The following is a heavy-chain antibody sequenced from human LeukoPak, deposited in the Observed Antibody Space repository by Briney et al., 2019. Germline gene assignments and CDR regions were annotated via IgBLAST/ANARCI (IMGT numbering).Heavy chain of an antibody. CDR3: AKDRYSSSWYPDY. Sequence: GGSLRLSCAASGFTFSSYAMSWVRQAPGKGLEWVSAISGSGGSAYYADSVKGRFTISRDNSKNTLYLQMNSLRAEDTAVYYCAKDRYSSSWYPDYWGQGTLVTVSS. J-gene: IGHJ4*02. CDR1: GFTFSSYA. CDR2: ISGSGGSA. V-gene: IGHV3-23*01. D-gene: IGHD6-13*01.